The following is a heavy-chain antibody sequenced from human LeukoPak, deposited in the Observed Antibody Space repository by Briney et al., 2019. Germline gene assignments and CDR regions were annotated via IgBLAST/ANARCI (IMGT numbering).Heavy chain of an antibody. J-gene: IGHJ5*02. V-gene: IGHV1-8*01. CDR2: MSPNNGHT. Sequence: ASVKVSCKASGYTFTTYDINWVRQATGRGLEWLGWMSPNNGHTGYAQKFQGRVTLTRDTSINTAYMELSSLTSEDTAVYYCARNPYGTGHFDPWGQGSLVTGSS. D-gene: IGHD2-8*02. CDR1: GYTFTTYD. CDR3: ARNPYGTGHFDP.